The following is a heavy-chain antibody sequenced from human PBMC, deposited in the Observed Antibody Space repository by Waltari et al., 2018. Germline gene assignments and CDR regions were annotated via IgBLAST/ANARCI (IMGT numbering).Heavy chain of an antibody. CDR1: GYTFTSYG. CDR2: ISAYNGNT. D-gene: IGHD3-22*01. CDR3: AKEGVYQWRVVVISMLDH. Sequence: QVQLVQSGAEVKKPGASVKVSCKASGYTFTSYGISWVRQAPGQGLEWMGWISAYNGNTNYAQKLQGRAPMTTDTSSSTAYMELRSLRSDDTGIYYCAKEGVYQWRVVVISMLDHWGQGTLVTVSS. J-gene: IGHJ4*02. V-gene: IGHV1-18*01.